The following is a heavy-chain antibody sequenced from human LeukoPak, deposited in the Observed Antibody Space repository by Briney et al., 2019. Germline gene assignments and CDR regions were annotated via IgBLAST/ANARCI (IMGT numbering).Heavy chain of an antibody. CDR1: GGSISSYY. V-gene: IGHV4-34*01. CDR2: INHSGST. D-gene: IGHD6-6*01. Sequence: SETLSLTCTVSGGSISSYYWSWIRQPPGKGLEWIGEINHSGSTNYNPSLKSRVTISVDTSKNQFSLKLSSVTAADTAVYYCARDLFESSSKIVPKYNWFDPWGQGTLVTVSS. CDR3: ARDLFESSSKIVPKYNWFDP. J-gene: IGHJ5*02.